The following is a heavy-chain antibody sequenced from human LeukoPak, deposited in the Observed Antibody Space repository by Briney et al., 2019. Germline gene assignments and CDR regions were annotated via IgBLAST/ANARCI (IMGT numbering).Heavy chain of an antibody. CDR1: GGSISSYY. Sequence: SETLSLTCTVSGGSISSYYWSWLRQPPGKGLEWIGYIYYSGSTNYKPSLKSRVTISVDTSKNQFSLKLNSVTAADTAVYYCARQGLWFGELSPYYFDYWGQGTLVTVSS. CDR3: ARQGLWFGELSPYYFDY. CDR2: IYYSGST. J-gene: IGHJ4*02. V-gene: IGHV4-59*01. D-gene: IGHD3-10*01.